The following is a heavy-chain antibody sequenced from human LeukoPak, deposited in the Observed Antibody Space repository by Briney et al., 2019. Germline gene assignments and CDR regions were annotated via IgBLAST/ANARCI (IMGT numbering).Heavy chain of an antibody. CDR3: ARGYYDSSGYYEPFQH. Sequence: KPSETLSLTCTVSGDSISSGSYYWSWIRQPAGKGLEWIGHIYRSGSTNYNASLKSRVTISVDTSKNQFSLKLSSVTAADTAVYYCARGYYDSSGYYEPFQHWGQGPLLTVSS. CDR1: GDSISSGSYY. CDR2: IYRSGST. D-gene: IGHD3-22*01. J-gene: IGHJ1*01. V-gene: IGHV4-61*09.